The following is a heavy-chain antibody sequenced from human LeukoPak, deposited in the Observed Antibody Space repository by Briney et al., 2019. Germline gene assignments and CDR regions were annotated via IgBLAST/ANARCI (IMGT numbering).Heavy chain of an antibody. J-gene: IGHJ4*02. V-gene: IGHV4-34*01. Sequence: SETLSLTCAVYGGSFSGYYWSWIRQPPGKGLEWIGEINHSGSTNYNPSLKSRVTISVVTSKNQFSLKLSSVTAADTAVYYCVSGGSIAARHGRIDYWGQGTLVTVSS. CDR1: GGSFSGYY. CDR2: INHSGST. D-gene: IGHD6-6*01. CDR3: VSGGSIAARHGRIDY.